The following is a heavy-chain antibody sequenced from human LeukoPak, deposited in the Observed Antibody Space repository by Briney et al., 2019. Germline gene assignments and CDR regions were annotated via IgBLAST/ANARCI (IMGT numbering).Heavy chain of an antibody. CDR2: FYYSGST. Sequence: SETLSLTCTVSGGSISSGGYYWSWIRQHPGKGLEWIGTFYYSGSTYYNPSLKSRVTISVDTSKNQFSLKLSSVTAADTAVYYCARVPSYSSSRYYYYGMDVWGQGTTVTVSS. D-gene: IGHD2-21*01. CDR1: GGSISSGGYY. CDR3: ARVPSYSSSRYYYYGMDV. V-gene: IGHV4-31*03. J-gene: IGHJ6*02.